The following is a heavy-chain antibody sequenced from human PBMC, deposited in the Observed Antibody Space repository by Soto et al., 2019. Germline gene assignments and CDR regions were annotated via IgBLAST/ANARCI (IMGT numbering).Heavy chain of an antibody. V-gene: IGHV1-69*02. CDR1: GGPFSSYT. D-gene: IGHD3-10*01. CDR2: IIPILGIA. CDR3: ASSPIYGSGRYGMDV. J-gene: IGHJ6*02. Sequence: QVQLVQSGAEVKKPGSSVKVSCKASGGPFSSYTISWVRQAPGQGLEWMGRIIPILGIANYAQKFQGRVTITADKSTNTAYMELSSLRSEDTAVYYCASSPIYGSGRYGMDVWGQGTTVTVSS.